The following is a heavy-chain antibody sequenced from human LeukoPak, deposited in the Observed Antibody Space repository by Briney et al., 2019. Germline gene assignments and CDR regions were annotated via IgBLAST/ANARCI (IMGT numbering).Heavy chain of an antibody. CDR3: ARCPDYSSGWFNYYYYYGMDV. D-gene: IGHD6-19*01. Sequence: KPGGTLRLSCAASGFTFSSYSMTWVRQAPGKGLEWVSSISSSSSYIYYADSVKGRFTISRDNAKNSLYLQMNSLRAEDTAVYYRARCPDYSSGWFNYYYYYGMDVWGQGTTVTVSS. J-gene: IGHJ6*02. V-gene: IGHV3-21*01. CDR1: GFTFSSYS. CDR2: ISSSSSYI.